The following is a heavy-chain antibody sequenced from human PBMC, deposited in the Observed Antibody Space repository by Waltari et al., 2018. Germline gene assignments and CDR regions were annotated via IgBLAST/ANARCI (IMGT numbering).Heavy chain of an antibody. D-gene: IGHD4-17*01. CDR1: GDSISSYY. CDR3: ARGGIDYGDWNYVDY. Sequence: QVQLQESGPGLVKPSETLSLTCTVSGDSISSYYWSWIRQPPGKGLEGIGYIYYSGSTNYNPSLKSRVTISVDTAKDQCSRKLNSVIAADTAVYYCARGGIDYGDWNYVDYWGQGILVTVSS. CDR2: IYYSGST. J-gene: IGHJ4*02. V-gene: IGHV4-59*13.